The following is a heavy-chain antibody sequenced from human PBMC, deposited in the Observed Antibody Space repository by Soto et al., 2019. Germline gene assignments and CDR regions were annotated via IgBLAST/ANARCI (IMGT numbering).Heavy chain of an antibody. CDR1: GGSFSGYY. V-gene: IGHV4-34*01. CDR3: ARGTLQWLGFYYYYYMDV. D-gene: IGHD6-19*01. Sequence: SETLSLTCAVYGGSFSGYYWSWIRQPPGKGLEWIGEINHSGSTNYNPSLKSRVTISVDTSKNQFSLKLSSVTAADTAVYYCARGTLQWLGFYYYYYMDVWGKGTTVTVSS. J-gene: IGHJ6*03. CDR2: INHSGST.